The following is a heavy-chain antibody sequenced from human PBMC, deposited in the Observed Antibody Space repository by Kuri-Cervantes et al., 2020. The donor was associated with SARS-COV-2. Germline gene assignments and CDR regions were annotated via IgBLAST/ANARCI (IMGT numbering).Heavy chain of an antibody. CDR3: AKGGYITMIVGGEDAFDI. V-gene: IGHV3-21*04. CDR1: GFTFSSYS. Sequence: GESLKISCAASGFTFSSYSMNWVRQAPGKGLEWVSSISSSSSYIYYADSVKGRFTISRDNAKNSLYLQMNSLRAEDTAVYYCAKGGYITMIVGGEDAFDIWGQGTMVTV. J-gene: IGHJ3*02. CDR2: ISSSSSYI. D-gene: IGHD3-22*01.